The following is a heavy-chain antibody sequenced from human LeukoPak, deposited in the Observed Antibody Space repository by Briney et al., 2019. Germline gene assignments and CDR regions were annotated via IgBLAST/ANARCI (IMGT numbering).Heavy chain of an antibody. CDR3: ARPSYCVADNCGYWLDP. CDR2: INPQGDIT. D-gene: IGHD2-21*01. CDR1: GYTFTKYL. Sequence: GASVKVSCKTSGYTFTKYLIHWVRQAPGQALEWMGTINPQGDITNYAQRFQGRITLTEDTSTSTVYMELSSLTSEDTAVYYCARPSYCVADNCGYWLDPWGPGTLVTVSS. J-gene: IGHJ5*02. V-gene: IGHV1-46*01.